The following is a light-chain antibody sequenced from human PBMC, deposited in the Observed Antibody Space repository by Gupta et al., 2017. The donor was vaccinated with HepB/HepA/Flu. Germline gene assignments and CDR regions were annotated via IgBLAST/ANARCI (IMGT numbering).Light chain of an antibody. CDR1: TGTVTSGYH. V-gene: IGLV7-43*01. Sequence: QTVVTQEPSLTVSPGGTITLTCAASTGTVTSGYHLHWFQQKPGQAPRTLIYSTNNKHSWTPARFSGSLLGGKAALTLSGVQPEDEADYYCLLCYPKNCVFGGGTKLTVL. J-gene: IGLJ3*02. CDR2: STN. CDR3: LLCYPKNCV.